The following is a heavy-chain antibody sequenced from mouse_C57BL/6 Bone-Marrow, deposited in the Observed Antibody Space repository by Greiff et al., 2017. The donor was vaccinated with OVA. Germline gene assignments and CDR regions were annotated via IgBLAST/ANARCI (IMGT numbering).Heavy chain of an antibody. CDR3: ARDYGRSHYWYFDV. D-gene: IGHD1-1*01. Sequence: EVKLMESGGDLVKPGGSLKLSCAASGFTFSSYGMSWVRQTPDKRLEWVATISSGGSYTYYPDSVKGRFTISRDNAKNTLYLQMSSLKSEDTAMYYCARDYGRSHYWYFDVWGTGTTVTVSS. CDR2: ISSGGSYT. CDR1: GFTFSSYG. V-gene: IGHV5-6*01. J-gene: IGHJ1*03.